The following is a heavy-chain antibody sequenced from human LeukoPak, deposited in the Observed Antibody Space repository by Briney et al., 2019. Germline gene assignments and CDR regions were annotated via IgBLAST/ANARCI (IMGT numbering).Heavy chain of an antibody. CDR1: GDSISTDHW. V-gene: IGHV4-4*02. Sequence: PSETLSLTCAVSGDSISTDHWWSWVRQPPGKGLAWIGEVYHSGSTNYNPSLKSRVTISVDTSKNQFSLKLNSVTAADTAVYYCARHYGPWGQGTLVTVSS. CDR2: VYHSGST. D-gene: IGHD3-16*01. CDR3: ARHYGP. J-gene: IGHJ5*02.